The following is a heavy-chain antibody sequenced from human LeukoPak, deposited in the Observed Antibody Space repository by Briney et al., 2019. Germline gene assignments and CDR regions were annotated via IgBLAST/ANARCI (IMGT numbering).Heavy chain of an antibody. CDR1: GFTFSSYA. CDR2: ISYDGSNK. J-gene: IGHJ4*02. CDR3: AKDSSGYSSHFDY. V-gene: IGHV3-30*04. D-gene: IGHD3-22*01. Sequence: PGGSLRLSCAASGFTFSSYAMHWVRQAPGKGLEWVAVISYDGSNKYYADSVKGRFTISRDNSKNTLYLQMNSLRAEDTAVYYCAKDSSGYSSHFDYWGQGTLVTVSS.